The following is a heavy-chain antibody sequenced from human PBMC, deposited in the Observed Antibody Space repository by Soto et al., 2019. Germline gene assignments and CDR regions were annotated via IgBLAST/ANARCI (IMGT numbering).Heavy chain of an antibody. J-gene: IGHJ5*02. Sequence: QVQLVQSGAEVKKPGSSVKVSCKASGGTFSSYAISWVRQAPGQGLEWMRGIIPIFGTANYAQKFQGRVTITADESTSTAYMERSSLRSEDTAVYYCARDLGYCSGGSCYVWFDPWGQGTLVTVSS. D-gene: IGHD2-15*01. V-gene: IGHV1-69*12. CDR1: GGTFSSYA. CDR3: ARDLGYCSGGSCYVWFDP. CDR2: IIPIFGTA.